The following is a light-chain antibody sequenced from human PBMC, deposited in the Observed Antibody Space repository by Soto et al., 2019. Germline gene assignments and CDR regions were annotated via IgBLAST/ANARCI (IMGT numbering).Light chain of an antibody. J-gene: IGKJ5*01. CDR1: QDVSRW. Sequence: DIQMTQSPSSLSASVGDTVSITCRSSQDVSRWLSWYQQKPGKAPKILIFATSTLQSGVPSRFSGSGSGTDFTLTITSLQSEDFATYYCQQARSFPVTFGQGTRLEIK. V-gene: IGKV1D-12*01. CDR2: ATS. CDR3: QQARSFPVT.